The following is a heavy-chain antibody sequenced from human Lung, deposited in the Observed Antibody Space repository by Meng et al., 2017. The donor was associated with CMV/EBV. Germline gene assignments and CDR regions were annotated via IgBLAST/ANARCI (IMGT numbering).Heavy chain of an antibody. CDR2: LNPNSGGT. CDR1: GYTFTGYY. D-gene: IGHD2-2*01. Sequence: ASVKVSXKASGYTFTGYYIHWVRQAPGQGLAYMGWLNPNSGGTHDAQKFQGRATMTRDTSISTAYMELNRLRSDDTAVYYCARGDLIVVVPATIPRVGMDVWGQGTTVTVSS. CDR3: ARGDLIVVVPATIPRVGMDV. V-gene: IGHV1-2*02. J-gene: IGHJ6*02.